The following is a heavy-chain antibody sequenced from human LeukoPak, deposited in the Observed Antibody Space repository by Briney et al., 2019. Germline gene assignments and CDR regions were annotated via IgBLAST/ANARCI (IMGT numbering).Heavy chain of an antibody. CDR2: IYYSGTT. J-gene: IGHJ4*02. CDR1: GGSISSTSYY. V-gene: IGHV4-39*01. D-gene: IGHD2-2*01. Sequence: SETLSLTCIVSGGSISSTSYYWGWIRQPPGKGLEWIGTIYYSGTTYYNPSLKSRVTISVDTSKNQFSLKLSSVTAADTAVYYCARLVVPAAMGHGLDYWGQGTMVTVSS. CDR3: ARLVVPAAMGHGLDY.